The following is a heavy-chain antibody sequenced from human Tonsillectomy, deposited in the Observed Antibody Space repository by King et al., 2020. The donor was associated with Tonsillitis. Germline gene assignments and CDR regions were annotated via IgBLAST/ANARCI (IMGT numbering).Heavy chain of an antibody. CDR3: ARRRVLAAAGKRGDAFDI. D-gene: IGHD6-13*01. CDR2: IYYSGST. Sequence: VQLQESGPGLVKPSETLSLTCTVSGDSISNYYWNWIRQSPGKGLEWIGYIYYSGSTNYNPSLKSRVTISVDTSKIYFSLKMTSVTAADTAVYYCARRRVLAAAGKRGDAFDIWGHGTMVTVSS. CDR1: GDSISNYY. V-gene: IGHV4-59*08. J-gene: IGHJ3*02.